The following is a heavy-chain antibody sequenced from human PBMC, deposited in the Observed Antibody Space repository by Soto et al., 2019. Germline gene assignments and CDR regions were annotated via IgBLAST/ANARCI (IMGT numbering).Heavy chain of an antibody. J-gene: IGHJ4*02. CDR2: IIPILGIA. D-gene: IGHD2-21*02. CDR3: ARDDGLAYCGGDCYS. V-gene: IGHV1-69*02. Sequence: QVQLVQSGAEVKKPGSSVNVSCKASGGTFSSYTISWVRQAPGQGLEWMGRIIPILGIANYAQKFQGRVTITADKSTSTAYMELSSLRSEDTAVYYCARDDGLAYCGGDCYSWGQGTLVTVSS. CDR1: GGTFSSYT.